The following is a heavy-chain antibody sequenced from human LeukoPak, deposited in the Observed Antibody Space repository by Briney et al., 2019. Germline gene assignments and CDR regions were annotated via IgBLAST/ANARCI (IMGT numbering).Heavy chain of an antibody. CDR1: GGSINSHY. CDR2: IYYTGKN. J-gene: IGHJ4*02. D-gene: IGHD6-19*01. Sequence: SETLSLTCAGSGGSINSHYWGWIRQPPGKGLQWIGDIYYTGKNNYNPSLKSRVTISLDTSKDHLSLNFTSVLAADTAIYYCVRRDTGWNYFDYWGQGILVTVSS. V-gene: IGHV4-59*08. CDR3: VRRDTGWNYFDY.